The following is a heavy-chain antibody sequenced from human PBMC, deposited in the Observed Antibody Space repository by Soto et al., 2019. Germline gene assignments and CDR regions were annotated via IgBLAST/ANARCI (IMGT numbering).Heavy chain of an antibody. CDR1: GFTLSSYN. D-gene: IGHD6-13*01. J-gene: IGHJ6*02. CDR2: ISGNSDTI. V-gene: IGHV3-48*02. Sequence: GGSLRLSCAASGFTLSSYNMNWVRQAPGKGLEWVSYISGNSDTIYYADSVKGRFTISRGNAKNSLYLQMDSLRDEDTAVYYCARDHGGSTWFVGIYYYFGVDVWGQGTTVTVSS. CDR3: ARDHGGSTWFVGIYYYFGVDV.